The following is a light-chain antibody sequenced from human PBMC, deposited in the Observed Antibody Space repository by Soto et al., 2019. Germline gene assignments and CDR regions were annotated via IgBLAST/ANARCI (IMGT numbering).Light chain of an antibody. CDR2: DVN. CDR1: LSDVGVYEY. Sequence: QSVLIQPRSVSASLGQSVTISCTGTLSDVGVYEYASWYQQQPNKAPKLMIYDVNKRASGVPDRFSGSKSGNAASLTISELPPVDEADYYCCLSATKYLFGTGKQVTGL. V-gene: IGLV2-11*01. J-gene: IGLJ1*01. CDR3: CLSATKYL.